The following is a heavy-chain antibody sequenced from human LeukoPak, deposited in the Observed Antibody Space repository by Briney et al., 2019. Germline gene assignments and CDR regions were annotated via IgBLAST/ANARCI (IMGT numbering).Heavy chain of an antibody. CDR2: IIPIFGTA. J-gene: IGHJ4*02. CDR1: GGTFSSYA. CDR3: ASHDYYDSSGYYRRTFDY. Sequence: SVKVSCKASGGTFSSYAISWVRQAPGQGLEWMGGIIPIFGTANYAQKFQGRVTITTDESTSTAYMELSSLRSEDTAVYYCASHDYYDSSGYYRRTFDYWGQGTLVTVSS. V-gene: IGHV1-69*05. D-gene: IGHD3-22*01.